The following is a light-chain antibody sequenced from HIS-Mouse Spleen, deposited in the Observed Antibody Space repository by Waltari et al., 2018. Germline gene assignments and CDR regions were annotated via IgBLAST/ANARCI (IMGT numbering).Light chain of an antibody. CDR1: QGISSY. V-gene: IGKV1-8*01. J-gene: IGKJ2*01. CDR3: QQYYSYPMYT. CDR2: AAS. Sequence: IQLTQSPSSFSASTGDRVTITCRASQGISSYLAWYQQKPGKAPKLLIYAASTLQSGVPSRFSGSGSGTDFTLTISCLQSEDFATYYCQQYYSYPMYTFGQGTKLEIK.